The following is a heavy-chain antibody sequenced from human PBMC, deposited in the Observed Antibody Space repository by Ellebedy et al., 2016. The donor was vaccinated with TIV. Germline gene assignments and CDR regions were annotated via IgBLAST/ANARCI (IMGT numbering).Heavy chain of an antibody. Sequence: ASVKVSCXASGYTFTGYYMHWVRQAPGQGLEWMGWINPNSGGTNYAQKFQGWVTMTRDTSISTAYMELSRLRSDDTAVYYCAREDDILTGYPYFDYWGQGTLVTVSS. D-gene: IGHD3-9*01. CDR1: GYTFTGYY. CDR2: INPNSGGT. J-gene: IGHJ4*02. CDR3: AREDDILTGYPYFDY. V-gene: IGHV1-2*04.